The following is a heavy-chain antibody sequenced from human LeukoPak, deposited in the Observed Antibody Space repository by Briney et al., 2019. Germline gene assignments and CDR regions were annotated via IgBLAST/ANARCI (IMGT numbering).Heavy chain of an antibody. CDR1: GGSISSGSYY. CDR3: ARQVAAIAMVRGVTFDY. V-gene: IGHV4-61*02. Sequence: SETLSLTCTVSGGSISSGSYYWSWIRQPAGKGLEWIGRIYTSGSTNYNPSLKSRVTISVDTSKNQFSLKLSSVTAADTAVYYCARQVAAIAMVRGVTFDYWGQGTLVTVSS. J-gene: IGHJ4*02. CDR2: IYTSGST. D-gene: IGHD3-10*01.